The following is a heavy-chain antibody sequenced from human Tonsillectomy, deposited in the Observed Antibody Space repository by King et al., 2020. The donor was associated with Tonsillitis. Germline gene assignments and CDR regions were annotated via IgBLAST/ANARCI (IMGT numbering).Heavy chain of an antibody. CDR1: GFSLSTSGVG. D-gene: IGHD3-9*01. CDR3: AHSRAYGILTGYPWDWFDP. Sequence: TLKESGPTLVKPTQTLTLTCTFSGFSLSTSGVGVGWIRQPPGKALEWLALIYWNDDKGYSPSLKSRLTITKDTSKNQVVLKMTNMDPVDTATYYCAHSRAYGILTGYPWDWFDPWGQGTLVTVSS. CDR2: IYWNDDK. J-gene: IGHJ5*02. V-gene: IGHV2-5*01.